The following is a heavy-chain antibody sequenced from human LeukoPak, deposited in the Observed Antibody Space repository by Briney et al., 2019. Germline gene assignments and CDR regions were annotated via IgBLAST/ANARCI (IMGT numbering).Heavy chain of an antibody. D-gene: IGHD7-27*01. CDR2: IKQDGSEK. CDR3: ARGNTGAFDY. J-gene: IGHJ4*02. CDR1: GFTFSTYW. V-gene: IGHV3-7*05. Sequence: GGSLGLSCAASGFTFSTYWMNWVRQAPGKELEWVANIKQDGSEKYYVDSVKGRFTISRDDAKNSLYLQMNSLRAEDTAVYYCARGNTGAFDYWGQGTLVTVSS.